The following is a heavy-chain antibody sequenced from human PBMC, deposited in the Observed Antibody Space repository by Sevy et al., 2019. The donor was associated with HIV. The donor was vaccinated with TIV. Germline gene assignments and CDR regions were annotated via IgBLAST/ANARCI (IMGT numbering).Heavy chain of an antibody. V-gene: IGHV4-59*01. CDR1: GGSISSYY. Sequence: SETLSLTCTVSGGSISSYYWSWIRQPPGKGLEWIGYIYYSGSTNYNPSLKSRVTISVDTSKNQFSLKLSSVTAADTAVYYCAREKAPYGSGSYYNGGSGYYYYMDVWGKGTTVTDSS. CDR3: AREKAPYGSGSYYNGGSGYYYYMDV. J-gene: IGHJ6*03. D-gene: IGHD3-10*01. CDR2: IYYSGST.